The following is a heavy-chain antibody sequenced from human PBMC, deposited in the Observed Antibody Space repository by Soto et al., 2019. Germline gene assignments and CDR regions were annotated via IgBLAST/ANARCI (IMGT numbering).Heavy chain of an antibody. CDR2: MNPNSGNT. CDR3: ARSWPSTGHNWFDP. V-gene: IGHV1-8*01. D-gene: IGHD3-9*01. CDR1: GYTFTSYD. J-gene: IGHJ5*02. Sequence: QVQLVQSGAEVKKPGASVKVSCKASGYTFTSYDINWVRQATGQGLEWMGWMNPNSGNTGYAQKFQGIVTLTRNTAISTAYMELSSMRSEDTAVYYCARSWPSTGHNWFDPWGQGTLVTVSS.